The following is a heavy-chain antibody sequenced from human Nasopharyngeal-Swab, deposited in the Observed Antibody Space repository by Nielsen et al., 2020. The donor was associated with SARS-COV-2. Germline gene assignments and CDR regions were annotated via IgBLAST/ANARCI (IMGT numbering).Heavy chain of an antibody. CDR1: GGSISSYY. Sequence: SETLSLTCTVSGGSISSYYWSWIRQPPGKGLEWIGYIYYSGSTNYNPSLKSRVTISVDTSKNQFSLKLSSVTAADTAVYYCARGNGPLKLELRPGPFRHGYAYYVDYWGQGTLVTVSS. D-gene: IGHD1-7*01. V-gene: IGHV4-59*01. CDR2: IYYSGST. CDR3: ARGNGPLKLELRPGPFRHGYAYYVDY. J-gene: IGHJ4*02.